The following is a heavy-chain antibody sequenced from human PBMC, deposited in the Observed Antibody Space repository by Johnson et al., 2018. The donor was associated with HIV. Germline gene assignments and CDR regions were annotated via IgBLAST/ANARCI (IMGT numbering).Heavy chain of an antibody. J-gene: IGHJ3*02. CDR1: GFTFDDYA. CDR3: ARVGQLARTHAFDI. D-gene: IGHD6-13*01. CDR2: LSWNSGSI. Sequence: VESGGGVVQPGGSLRLSCAASGFTFDDYAMHWVRQAPGKGLEWVSGLSWNSGSIGYADSVKGRFTTSRDNAKNSLYLQMNRLRAEDTAVYYCARVGQLARTHAFDIWGQGTMVTVSS. V-gene: IGHV3-9*01.